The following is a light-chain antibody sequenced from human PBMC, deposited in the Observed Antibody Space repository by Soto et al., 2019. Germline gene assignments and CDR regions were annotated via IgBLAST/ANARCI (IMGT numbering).Light chain of an antibody. CDR2: DAY. Sequence: EIVLTPSPGTLFLSPGARVTLSVRASQSVSNSLAWYQQKPGQPPRLLIYDAYIRATGITDRFSGSGSERDFTLTISRLEPEDFAVYYCQQCSYSPRTVGPGTKVEIK. CDR3: QQCSYSPRT. J-gene: IGKJ1*01. CDR1: QSVSNS. V-gene: IGKV3-20*01.